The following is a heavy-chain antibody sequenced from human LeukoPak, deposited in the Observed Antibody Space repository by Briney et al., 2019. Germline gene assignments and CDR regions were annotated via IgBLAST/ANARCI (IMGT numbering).Heavy chain of an antibody. CDR1: GGSISSGSYY. D-gene: IGHD6-19*01. CDR3: ARDKQWLVSYYYYGMDV. Sequence: PSETLSLTCTVSGGSISSGSYYWSWIRQPAGKGLEWIGRIYTSGSTNYNPSLKSRVTISVDTSKNQFSLKLSSVTAADTAVYHCARDKQWLVSYYYYGMDVWGQGTTVTVSS. J-gene: IGHJ6*02. V-gene: IGHV4-61*02. CDR2: IYTSGST.